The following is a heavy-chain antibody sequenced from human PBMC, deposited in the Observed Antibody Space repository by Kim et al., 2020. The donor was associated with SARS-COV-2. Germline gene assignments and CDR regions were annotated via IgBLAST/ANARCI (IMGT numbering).Heavy chain of an antibody. J-gene: IGHJ6*03. Sequence: SETLSLTCAVYGGSFSGYYWSWIRQPPGKGLEWIGEINHSGSTNYNPSLKSRVTISVDTSKNQFSLKLSSVTAADTAVYYCARVAHCSGGSCLPLYYYYYYYMDVWGKGTTVTVSS. CDR1: GGSFSGYY. CDR2: INHSGST. D-gene: IGHD2-15*01. V-gene: IGHV4-34*01. CDR3: ARVAHCSGGSCLPLYYYYYYYMDV.